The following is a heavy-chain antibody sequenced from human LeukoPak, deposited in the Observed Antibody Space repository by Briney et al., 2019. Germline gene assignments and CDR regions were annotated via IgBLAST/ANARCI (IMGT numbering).Heavy chain of an antibody. Sequence: GGSLRLSCAASGFTFSSYAMSWVRQAPGKGLEWVSAISGSGGSTYYADSVKGRFTISRDNSKNTLYLQMNSLRAEDTAVYYCAKSQPGYCSSTSCFMYSYGMDVWGQGTTVTVSS. J-gene: IGHJ6*02. V-gene: IGHV3-23*01. CDR2: ISGSGGST. D-gene: IGHD2-2*03. CDR1: GFTFSSYA. CDR3: AKSQPGYCSSTSCFMYSYGMDV.